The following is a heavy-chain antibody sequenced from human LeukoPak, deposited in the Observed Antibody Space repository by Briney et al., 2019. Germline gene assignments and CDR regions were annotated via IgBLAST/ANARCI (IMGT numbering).Heavy chain of an antibody. CDR1: GFTFSTYA. CDR2: ISSGGDNT. J-gene: IGHJ4*02. D-gene: IGHD4-23*01. V-gene: IGHV3-23*01. CDR3: AKDRDYGFNSGNY. Sequence: GGSLRLSCAASGFTFSTYAMSWVRQAPGKGLEWVAGISSGGDNTYYADSVKGRFTMSSDNSKNTLYLHMNSLRAEDTAVYYCAKDRDYGFNSGNYWGQGTLVTVSS.